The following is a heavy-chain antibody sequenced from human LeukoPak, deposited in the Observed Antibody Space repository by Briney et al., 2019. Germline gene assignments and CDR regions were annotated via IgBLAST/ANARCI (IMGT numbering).Heavy chain of an antibody. Sequence: SETLSLTCTVSGYSISSGYYWGWIRQPPGKGLEWIGSIYHSGSTYYNPSLKSRVTISVDTSKNQFSLKLSSVTAADTAVYYCARGKWELGPDYWGQGTLVTVSS. V-gene: IGHV4-38-2*02. CDR1: GYSISSGYY. J-gene: IGHJ4*02. CDR2: IYHSGST. D-gene: IGHD1-26*01. CDR3: ARGKWELGPDY.